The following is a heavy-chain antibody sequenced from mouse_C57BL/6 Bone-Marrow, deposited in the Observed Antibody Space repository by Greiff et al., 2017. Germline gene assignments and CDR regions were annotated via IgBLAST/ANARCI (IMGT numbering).Heavy chain of an antibody. CDR3: ARTAQATRNYAMDY. Sequence: QVQLQQPGAELVKPGASVKLSCKASGYTFTSYWMHWVKQRPGQGLEWIGMINPSSGSTNYNEKFKSKATLTVDKSSSTAYMQLSSLTSEDSAVYYCARTAQATRNYAMDYWGQGTSVTVSS. CDR2: INPSSGST. CDR1: GYTFTSYW. D-gene: IGHD3-2*02. J-gene: IGHJ4*01. V-gene: IGHV1-64*01.